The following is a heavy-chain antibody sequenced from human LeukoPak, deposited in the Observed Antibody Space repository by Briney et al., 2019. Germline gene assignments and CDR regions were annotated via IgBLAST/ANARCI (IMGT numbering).Heavy chain of an antibody. CDR3: ARDFFKRSITS. Sequence: SVKVSCKASGGTFSSYAISWVRQAPGQGLEWLGRIIPIFGTANYAQKFQGRVTITTDESTSTAYMELSGLRSEDTAVYYCARDFFKRSITSWGQGALVTVSS. J-gene: IGHJ5*02. CDR2: IIPIFGTA. D-gene: IGHD5-12*01. V-gene: IGHV1-69*05. CDR1: GGTFSSYA.